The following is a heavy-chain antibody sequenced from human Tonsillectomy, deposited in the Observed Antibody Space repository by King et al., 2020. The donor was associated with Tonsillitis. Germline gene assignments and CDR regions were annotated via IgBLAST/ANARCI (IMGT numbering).Heavy chain of an antibody. D-gene: IGHD3-22*01. CDR2: LSGFGGST. Sequence: EVQLVESGGGLVHPGGSLRLSCVASGFTFSSYAMSWVRQAPGKGLEWVSTLSGFGGSTDYGDSVKGRFTISRDNSKNTLYLQMNSLRAEDTALYYCAKLENYYDTSGYPPPQWYFDYWGQGTLVTVSS. V-gene: IGHV3-23*04. J-gene: IGHJ4*02. CDR3: AKLENYYDTSGYPPPQWYFDY. CDR1: GFTFSSYA.